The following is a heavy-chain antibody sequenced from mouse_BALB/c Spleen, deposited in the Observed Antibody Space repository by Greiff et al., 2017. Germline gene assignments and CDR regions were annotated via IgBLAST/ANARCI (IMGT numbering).Heavy chain of an antibody. J-gene: IGHJ4*01. CDR3: ARSGQYYYAMDY. Sequence: DVQLVESGGGLVQPGGSRKLSCAASGFTFSSFGMHWVRQAPEKGLEWVAYISSGSSTIYYADTVKGRFTISRDNPKNTLFLQMTSLRSEDTAMYYCARSGQYYYAMDYWGQGTSVTVSS. D-gene: IGHD3-2*02. V-gene: IGHV5-17*02. CDR1: GFTFSSFG. CDR2: ISSGSSTI.